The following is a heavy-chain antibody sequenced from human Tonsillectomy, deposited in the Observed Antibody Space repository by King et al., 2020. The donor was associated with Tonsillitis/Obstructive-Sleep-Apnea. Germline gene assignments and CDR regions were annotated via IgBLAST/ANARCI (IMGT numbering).Heavy chain of an antibody. Sequence: VQLVESGGGLVQPGRSLRLSCAASGFTFDDYAMHWVRQAPGKGMEWVSGIIWNSDSIGYADSVKGRFTVSRDNGKNSLYLQMNSMRAEDTALYYCAKDSSYEFWSGPYSFDYWGQGTLVTVSS. V-gene: IGHV3-9*01. CDR1: GFTFDDYA. CDR2: IIWNSDSI. CDR3: AKDSSYEFWSGPYSFDY. J-gene: IGHJ4*02. D-gene: IGHD3-3*01.